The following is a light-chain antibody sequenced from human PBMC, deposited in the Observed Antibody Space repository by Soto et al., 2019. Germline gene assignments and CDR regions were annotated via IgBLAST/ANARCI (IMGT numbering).Light chain of an antibody. J-gene: IGLJ1*01. CDR3: SSYTSSSTPCV. Sequence: QSVLTQPASVSGSPGQSITISCTGTSSDIGNYDFVSWYQQVPGTAPKAMIYEVSSRPSGVSNRFSGSKSGSTASLTISGLQAEDEADYYCSSYTSSSTPCVFGTGTKVTVL. CDR2: EVS. CDR1: SSDIGNYDF. V-gene: IGLV2-14*01.